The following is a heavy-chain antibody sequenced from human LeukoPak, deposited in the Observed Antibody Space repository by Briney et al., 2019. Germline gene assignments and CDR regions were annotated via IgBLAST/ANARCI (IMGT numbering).Heavy chain of an antibody. Sequence: GGSLRLSCAASGFTFSSYGMHWVRQAPGKGLEWVAVIWYDGSNKYYADSVKGRFTISRDNSKNTLYLQMSSLRAEDTAVYYCARGGPIRIASSGSYFDYWGQGTLVTVSS. CDR2: IWYDGSNK. D-gene: IGHD6-19*01. J-gene: IGHJ4*02. CDR1: GFTFSSYG. V-gene: IGHV3-33*01. CDR3: ARGGPIRIASSGSYFDY.